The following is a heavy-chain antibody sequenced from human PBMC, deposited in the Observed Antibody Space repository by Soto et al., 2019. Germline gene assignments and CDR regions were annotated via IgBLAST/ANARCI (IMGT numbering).Heavy chain of an antibody. V-gene: IGHV3-43*01. CDR2: ISWDGGST. D-gene: IGHD4-17*01. CDR3: TKDNDYGNYYYGMDV. Sequence: GGSLRLSCAASGFTFDDYTMHWVRQAPGKGLEWVSLISWDGGSTYYADSVKGRFTISRDNSKNSLYLQMNSLRTEDTALYYCTKDNDYGNYYYGMDVWGQGTTVTVSS. CDR1: GFTFDDYT. J-gene: IGHJ6*02.